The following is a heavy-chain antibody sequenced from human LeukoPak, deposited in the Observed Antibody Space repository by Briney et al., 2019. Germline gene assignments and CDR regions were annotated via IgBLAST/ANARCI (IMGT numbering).Heavy chain of an antibody. CDR3: ARVPYYYDVDAFDI. J-gene: IGHJ3*02. CDR2: ISSSSSTI. V-gene: IGHV3-48*01. D-gene: IGHD3-22*01. Sequence: GGSLRLSCAASGFTFSSYSMNWVRQAPGKGLEWVSYISSSSSTIYYADSVKGRFTISRDNAKNSLYLQMNSLRAEDTAVYYCARVPYYYDVDAFDIWGQGTMVTVSS. CDR1: GFTFSSYS.